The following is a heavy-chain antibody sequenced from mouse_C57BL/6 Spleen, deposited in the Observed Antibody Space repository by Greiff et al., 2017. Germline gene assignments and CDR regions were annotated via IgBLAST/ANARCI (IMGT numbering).Heavy chain of an antibody. V-gene: IGHV10-1*01. CDR3: VRHFYPYYAMDY. D-gene: IGHD1-1*01. CDR2: IRSKSNNYAT. CDR1: GFSFNTYA. J-gene: IGHJ4*01. Sequence: EVKLVESGGGLVQPKGSLKLSCAASGFSFNTYAMNWVRQAPGKGLEWVARIRSKSNNYATYYADSVKDRFTISRDDSESMLYLQMNNLKTEDTAMYYCVRHFYPYYAMDYWGQGTSVTVSS.